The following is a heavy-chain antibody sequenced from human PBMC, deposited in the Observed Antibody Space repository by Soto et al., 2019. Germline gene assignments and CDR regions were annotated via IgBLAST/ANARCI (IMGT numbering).Heavy chain of an antibody. J-gene: IGHJ5*02. D-gene: IGHD1-26*01. CDR2: IIPIFGTA. CDR1: GGTFSSYA. Sequence: GASVKVSCKASGGTFSSYAISWVRQAPGQGLEWMGGIIPIFGTASYAQKFQGRVTITADESTSTAYMELSSLRSEDTAVYYCAILRGSYSFWFDPWGQGTLVTVSS. V-gene: IGHV1-69*13. CDR3: AILRGSYSFWFDP.